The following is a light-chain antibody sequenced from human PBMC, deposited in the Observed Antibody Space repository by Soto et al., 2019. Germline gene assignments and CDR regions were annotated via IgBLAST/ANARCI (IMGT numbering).Light chain of an antibody. Sequence: AIQLTQSPSSLSASVEDRVTITCRASQAIRGALAWYQQKQGKAHKMLIYDVSTLESGVPLRFSGSSSGTDFTLTISRLQPVDFATYYCQRFNSYPITFGQGTRLEIK. J-gene: IGKJ5*01. CDR1: QAIRGA. CDR3: QRFNSYPIT. V-gene: IGKV1-13*02. CDR2: DVS.